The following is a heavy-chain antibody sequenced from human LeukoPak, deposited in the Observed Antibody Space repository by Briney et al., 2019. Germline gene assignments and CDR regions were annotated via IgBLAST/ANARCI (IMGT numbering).Heavy chain of an antibody. D-gene: IGHD3-9*01. Sequence: ETLSLTCTVSGGSISSSSYYWGWIRQPPGKGLEWVSSISSSSSYIYYADSVKGRFTISRDNAKNSLYLQMNSLRAEDTAVYYCARDRNTLDILTGYHVDIDYWGQGTLVTVSS. V-gene: IGHV3-21*01. J-gene: IGHJ4*02. CDR2: ISSSSSYI. CDR1: GGSISSSS. CDR3: ARDRNTLDILTGYHVDIDY.